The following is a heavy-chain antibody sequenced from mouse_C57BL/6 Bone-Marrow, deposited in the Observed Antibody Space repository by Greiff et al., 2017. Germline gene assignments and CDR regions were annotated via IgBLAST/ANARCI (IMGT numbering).Heavy chain of an antibody. CDR1: GFTFSSYA. CDR2: ISDGGSYT. V-gene: IGHV5-4*01. Sequence: EVQVVESGGGLVKPGGSLKLSCAASGFTFSSYAMSWVRQTPEKRLEWVATISDGGSYTYYPDNVKGRFTISRDNAKNTLYLQMSHLKSEDTAMYYCARENYSNYIDYWGQGTTLTVSS. D-gene: IGHD2-5*01. J-gene: IGHJ2*01. CDR3: ARENYSNYIDY.